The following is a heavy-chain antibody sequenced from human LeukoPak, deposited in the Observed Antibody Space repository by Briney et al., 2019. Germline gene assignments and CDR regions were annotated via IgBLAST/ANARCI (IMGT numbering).Heavy chain of an antibody. V-gene: IGHV4-31*03. D-gene: IGHD6-6*01. Sequence: SETLSLTCTVSGGSISSGGYYWSWIRQHPGKGLEWIGYIYYSGSTYYNPSLKSRVTISVDTSKNQFSLKLSSVTAADTAVYYCARGYSSSPGPYYMDVWGKGTTVTVSS. CDR1: GGSISSGGYY. CDR3: ARGYSSSPGPYYMDV. J-gene: IGHJ6*03. CDR2: IYYSGST.